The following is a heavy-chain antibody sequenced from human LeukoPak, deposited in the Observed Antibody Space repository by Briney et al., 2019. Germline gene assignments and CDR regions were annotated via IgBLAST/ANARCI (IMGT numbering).Heavy chain of an antibody. V-gene: IGHV3-30*18. D-gene: IGHD3-10*01. J-gene: IGHJ4*02. CDR2: ISYDGSNK. Sequence: PGGSLRLSCAASGFTFSSYGMHWVRQAPGKGLEWVAVISYDGSNKYYADSVKGRFTISRDNSKNTLYLQMNSLRAEDTAVYYCAKPLRVGGSGSYYPFDYWGQGTLVTVSS. CDR3: AKPLRVGGSGSYYPFDY. CDR1: GFTFSSYG.